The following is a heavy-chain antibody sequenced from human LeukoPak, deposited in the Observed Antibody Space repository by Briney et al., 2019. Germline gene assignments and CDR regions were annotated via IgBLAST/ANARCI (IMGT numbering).Heavy chain of an antibody. Sequence: GGSLRLSCAASGFTFSGYAMAWVRQAPGKGLEWVSSISGGGGATSYADSVKGRFTISRDNHVNTLYLQMDILRVEDTAVYYCARDRVVTPYNWFDPWSQGTLVTVSS. CDR1: GFTFSGYA. CDR2: ISGGGGAT. J-gene: IGHJ5*02. CDR3: ARDRVVTPYNWFDP. D-gene: IGHD4-23*01. V-gene: IGHV3-23*01.